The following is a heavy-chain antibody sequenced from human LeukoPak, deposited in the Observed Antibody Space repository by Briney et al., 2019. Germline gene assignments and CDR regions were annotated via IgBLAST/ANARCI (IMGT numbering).Heavy chain of an antibody. Sequence: GGSLRLSCAASGFTFSSYSMNWVRQAPGKGLEWVSSISSSSSYIYYADSVKGRFTISRDNSKNTLYLQMNSLRAEDTAVYYCAKTLGYSGYFSPWGQGTLVTVSS. J-gene: IGHJ5*02. D-gene: IGHD3-22*01. CDR2: ISSSSSYI. V-gene: IGHV3-21*04. CDR1: GFTFSSYS. CDR3: AKTLGYSGYFSP.